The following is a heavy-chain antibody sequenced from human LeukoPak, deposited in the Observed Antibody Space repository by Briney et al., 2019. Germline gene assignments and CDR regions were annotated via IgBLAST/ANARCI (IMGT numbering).Heavy chain of an antibody. V-gene: IGHV4-31*03. CDR2: LYYSGSI. Sequence: PSLPLSLTCTVSGRPISRGGYYWRSIRQHPGKGLEWIGYLYYSGSIYYNPSLKSRVNISVDTSKNQFSLKLSSVTAADTAVYYCARDGDYYCSGSYYYGMDVWGKGTTVTVSS. CDR3: ARDGDYYCSGSYYYGMDV. D-gene: IGHD3-10*01. J-gene: IGHJ6*04. CDR1: GRPISRGGYY.